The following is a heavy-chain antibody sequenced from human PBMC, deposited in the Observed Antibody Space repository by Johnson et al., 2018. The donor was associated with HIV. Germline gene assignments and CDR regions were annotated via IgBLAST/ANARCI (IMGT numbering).Heavy chain of an antibody. CDR1: GFTFSDYY. V-gene: IGHV3-11*01. CDR2: ISSSGSTI. Sequence: QVQLVESGGGLVKPGGSLRLSCAASGFTFSDYYMSWIRQAPGKGLEWVSYISSSGSTIYYADSVKGRFTISRDNSKNTLYLQMNSLKTEDTAVYYCTTVDCGGDCYSGHAFDIWGQGTMVTVSS. CDR3: TTVDCGGDCYSGHAFDI. D-gene: IGHD2-21*01. J-gene: IGHJ3*02.